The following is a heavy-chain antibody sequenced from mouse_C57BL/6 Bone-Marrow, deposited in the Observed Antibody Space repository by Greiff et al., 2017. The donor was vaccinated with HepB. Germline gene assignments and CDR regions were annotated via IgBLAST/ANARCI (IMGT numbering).Heavy chain of an antibody. Sequence: EVQLQESGGDLVKPGGSLKLSCAASGFTFSSYGMSWVRQTPDKRLEWVATISSGGSDTYYPDNVKGRVTISIDNAKNTLYLQMSSLKSEDTAMYYCARHRWLYDMDYYGRGTAVTVTS. V-gene: IGHV5-6*01. D-gene: IGHD2-3*01. CDR2: ISSGGSDT. CDR3: ARHRWLYDMDY. CDR1: GFTFSSYG. J-gene: IGHJ4*01.